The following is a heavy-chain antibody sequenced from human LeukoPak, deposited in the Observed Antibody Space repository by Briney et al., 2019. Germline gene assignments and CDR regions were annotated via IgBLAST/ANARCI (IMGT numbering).Heavy chain of an antibody. CDR2: ISGSGGST. CDR3: AKAVRPSMPRDAFDI. J-gene: IGHJ3*02. Sequence: GGSLRLSCAASGFTFSTYAMSWVRQGPGKGLEWVSAISGSGGSTYYADSVKGRFTISRDNSKNTLYLQMNSLRAEDTAVYYCAKAVRPSMPRDAFDIWGQGTMVTVSS. D-gene: IGHD2/OR15-2a*01. CDR1: GFTFSTYA. V-gene: IGHV3-23*01.